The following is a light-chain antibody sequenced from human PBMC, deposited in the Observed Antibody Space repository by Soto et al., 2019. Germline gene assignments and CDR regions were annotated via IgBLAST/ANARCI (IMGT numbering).Light chain of an antibody. J-gene: IGKJ5*01. CDR2: DAS. CDR3: QQFNNYIT. Sequence: IELAQSPSSLSAPVGDTFTISCRARQGISSALAWYPQKPGKAPKPLIYDASSLESGVPSRFSGSGSGTDFTLTISSLQPEDFATDYCQQFNNYITFGQGTRLEIK. V-gene: IGKV1D-13*01. CDR1: QGISSA.